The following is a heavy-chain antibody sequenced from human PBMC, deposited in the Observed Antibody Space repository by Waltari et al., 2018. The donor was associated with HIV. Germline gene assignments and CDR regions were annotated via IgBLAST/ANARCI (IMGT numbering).Heavy chain of an antibody. CDR1: GYTFTGYY. Sequence: QVQLVQSGAEVKKPGASVKVSCKASGYTFTGYYMHWVRQAPGQGLEWMGWITPNSGATNYAQKFQGRVTMARDTSISTAYMELSRLRSDDTAVYYCARVIAVAPGSYYFDYWGQGTLVTVSS. D-gene: IGHD6-19*01. CDR3: ARVIAVAPGSYYFDY. CDR2: ITPNSGAT. V-gene: IGHV1-2*02. J-gene: IGHJ4*02.